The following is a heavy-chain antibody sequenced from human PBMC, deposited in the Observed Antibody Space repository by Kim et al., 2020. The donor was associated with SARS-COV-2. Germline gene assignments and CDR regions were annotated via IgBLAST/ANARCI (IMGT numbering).Heavy chain of an antibody. CDR2: INAGNGNT. V-gene: IGHV1-3*01. Sequence: ASVQVSCKASGYAFTSYAMHWVRQAPGQRLEWMGWINAGNGNTKYSQKLQGRVTITRDTSASTAYMALSSLRSEDTAVYYCARADLFDPWGQLTLVTVSS. CDR3: ARADLFDP. CDR1: GYAFTSYA. J-gene: IGHJ5*02.